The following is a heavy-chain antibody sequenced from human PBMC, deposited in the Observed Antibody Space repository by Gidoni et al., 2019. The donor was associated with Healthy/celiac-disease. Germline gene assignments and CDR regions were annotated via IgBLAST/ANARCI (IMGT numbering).Heavy chain of an antibody. V-gene: IGHV4-34*01. CDR2: INHSGST. J-gene: IGHJ6*03. Sequence: QVQLQQWGAGLLKPSETLSLTCAVYGGSFSGYYWIWIRQPPGKGLEWIGEINHSGSTNYNPSLKSRVTISVDTSKNQFSLKLSSVTPADTAVYYCARGRYCSGGSCYRTYYYYYMDVWGKGTTVTVSS. CDR3: ARGRYCSGGSCYRTYYYYYMDV. CDR1: GGSFSGYY. D-gene: IGHD2-15*01.